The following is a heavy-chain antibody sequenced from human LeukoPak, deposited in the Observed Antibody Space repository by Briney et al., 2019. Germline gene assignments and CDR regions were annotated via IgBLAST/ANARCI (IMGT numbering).Heavy chain of an antibody. CDR2: IKQDGSEK. D-gene: IGHD3-22*01. J-gene: IGHJ4*02. Sequence: PGGSLRLSCAASGFTFSSYWMSWVRQAPGKGLEWVANIKQDGSEKYYVDSVKGRFTISRDNAKNSLYLQMNSLRAEDTAVYYRARDEAYYYDSSGYPSDYWGQGTLVTVSS. CDR1: GFTFSSYW. V-gene: IGHV3-7*01. CDR3: ARDEAYYYDSSGYPSDY.